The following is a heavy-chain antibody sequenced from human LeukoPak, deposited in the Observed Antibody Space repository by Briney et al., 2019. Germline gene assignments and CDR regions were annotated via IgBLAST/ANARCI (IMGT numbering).Heavy chain of an antibody. V-gene: IGHV3-23*01. CDR2: ISGSGGDT. D-gene: IGHD3-22*01. J-gene: IGHJ5*02. CDR3: AKDLPNYYDSSGYPS. Sequence: GGSLRLSCAASGFTFSSFVISWFRLAPGKGLEWVSAISGSGGDTYYADSVKGRFTISRDNAKNTLYLQMNSLRADDTAVYYGAKDLPNYYDSSGYPSWGQGTLVTVSS. CDR1: GFTFSSFV.